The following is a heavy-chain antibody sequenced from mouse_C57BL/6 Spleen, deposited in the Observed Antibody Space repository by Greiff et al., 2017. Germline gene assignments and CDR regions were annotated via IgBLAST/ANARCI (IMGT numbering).Heavy chain of an antibody. CDR2: ILPGSGST. CDR3: ARVWGGGY. J-gene: IGHJ4*01. V-gene: IGHV1-9*01. CDR1: GYTFTGYW. Sequence: QVQLQQSGAELMKPGASVKLSCKATGYTFTGYWIEWVKQRPGHGLEWIGEILPGSGSTNYNEKFKGNATFTADTSSNTAYMQLSSLTTEDSAIYYCARVWGGGYWGQGTSVTVSS.